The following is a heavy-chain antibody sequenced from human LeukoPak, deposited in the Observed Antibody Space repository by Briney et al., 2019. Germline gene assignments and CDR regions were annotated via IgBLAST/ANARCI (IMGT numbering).Heavy chain of an antibody. V-gene: IGHV4-34*01. D-gene: IGHD1-26*01. CDR3: AREGDTNIYYFYMDV. J-gene: IGHJ6*03. CDR1: GGSFSGYY. CDR2: INHSGST. Sequence: SETLSLTCAVSGGSFSGYYWSWIRQPPGKGLEWIGEINHSGSTNYNPSLKSRVTISVDTSKNQFSLKLSSVTAADTAVYYCAREGDTNIYYFYMDVWGKGTTVTVSS.